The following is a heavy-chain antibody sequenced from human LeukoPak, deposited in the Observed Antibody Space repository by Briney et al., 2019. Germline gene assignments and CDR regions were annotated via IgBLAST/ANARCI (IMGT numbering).Heavy chain of an antibody. J-gene: IGHJ4*02. CDR1: GGTFSSYA. CDR3: ARRTIFGAAGFDY. Sequence: EASVKVSCKASGGTFSSYAISWVRQAPGQGLEWMGGIIPIFGTANYAQKFQGRVTITADESTSTAYMELSSLRSEDTAVYYCARRTIFGAAGFDYWGQGTLVTVSS. V-gene: IGHV1-69*13. D-gene: IGHD3-3*01. CDR2: IIPIFGTA.